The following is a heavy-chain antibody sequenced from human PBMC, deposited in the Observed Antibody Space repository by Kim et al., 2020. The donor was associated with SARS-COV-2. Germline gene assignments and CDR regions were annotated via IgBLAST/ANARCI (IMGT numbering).Heavy chain of an antibody. CDR1: GFTFSSYA. V-gene: IGHV3-23*01. Sequence: GGSLRLSCAASGFTFSSYAMSWVRQAPGKGLEWVSAISGSGGSTYYADSVKGRFTISRDNSKNTLYLQMNSLRAEDTAVYYCAKVREGFYYDSSGYDIWGQGTMVTVSS. CDR2: ISGSGGST. J-gene: IGHJ3*02. D-gene: IGHD3-22*01. CDR3: AKVREGFYYDSSGYDI.